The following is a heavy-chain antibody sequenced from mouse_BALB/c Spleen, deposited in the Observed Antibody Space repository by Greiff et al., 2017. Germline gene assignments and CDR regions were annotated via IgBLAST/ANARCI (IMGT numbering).Heavy chain of an antibody. D-gene: IGHD2-1*01. Sequence: EVQVVESGGGLVKPGGSLKLSCAASGFTFSSYAMSWVRQTPEKRLEWVATISSGGSYTYYPDSVKGRFTISRDNAKNTLYLQMRSLRSEDTAMYYCARRGYGNYEAYWGQGTLVTVSA. CDR2: ISSGGSYT. J-gene: IGHJ3*01. V-gene: IGHV5-9-3*01. CDR1: GFTFSSYA. CDR3: ARRGYGNYEAY.